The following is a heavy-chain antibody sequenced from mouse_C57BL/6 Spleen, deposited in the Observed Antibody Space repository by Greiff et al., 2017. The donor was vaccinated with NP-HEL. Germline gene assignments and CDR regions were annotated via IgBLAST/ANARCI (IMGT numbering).Heavy chain of an antibody. CDR3: ASPHDGYWYFDV. V-gene: IGHV1-81*01. CDR2: IYPRSGNT. D-gene: IGHD2-3*01. J-gene: IGHJ1*03. CDR1: GYTFTSYG. Sequence: VQLQQSGAELARPGASVKLSCKASGYTFTSYGISWVKQRTGQGLEWIGEIYPRSGNTYYNEKFKGKATLTADKSSSTAYMELRSLTSEDSAVYFCASPHDGYWYFDVWGTGTTVTVSS.